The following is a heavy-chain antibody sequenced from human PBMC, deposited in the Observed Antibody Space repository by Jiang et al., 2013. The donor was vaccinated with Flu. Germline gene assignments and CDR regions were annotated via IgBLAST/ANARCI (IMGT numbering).Heavy chain of an antibody. CDR1: GYSFITYW. D-gene: IGHD3-22*01. Sequence: GESLKISCKTSGYSFITYWVAWVRQMPGKGLEWMGIIYPGDSDTRYSPSFQGQVTISADKSISTAYLQWSSLKASDTAMYYCARGSEYYYDSSGHPPDYWGQGTLVTVSS. V-gene: IGHV5-51*01. CDR2: IYPGDSDT. CDR3: ARGSEYYYDSSGHPPDY. J-gene: IGHJ4*02.